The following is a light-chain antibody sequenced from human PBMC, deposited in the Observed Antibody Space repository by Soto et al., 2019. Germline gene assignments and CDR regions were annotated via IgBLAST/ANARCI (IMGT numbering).Light chain of an antibody. Sequence: DIPMTQSPSTLSASVGDRVTITCRASQSLNNELAWYQQKPGKAPNLLMYDASTLERGVPSRFSGTGSGTEFTLTISSLQPDDFATYYWGQYHRSSITFGQGTRLEIK. J-gene: IGKJ5*01. CDR1: QSLNNE. CDR3: GQYHRSSIT. CDR2: DAS. V-gene: IGKV1-5*01.